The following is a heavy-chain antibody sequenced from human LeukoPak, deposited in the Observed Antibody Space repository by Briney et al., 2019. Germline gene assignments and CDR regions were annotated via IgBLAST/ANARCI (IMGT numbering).Heavy chain of an antibody. CDR3: TRRAAAGALDY. V-gene: IGHV3-72*01. Sequence: PGGSLRLSCAASGFTFSTYGMHWVRQAPGKGLEWVGRIRNRANSYTSEYAASVKGKFTISRDDSKNSLYLQMNSLKTEDTAVYYCTRRAAAGALDYWGQGTLVTVSS. J-gene: IGHJ4*02. CDR1: GFTFSTYG. D-gene: IGHD6-13*01. CDR2: IRNRANSYTS.